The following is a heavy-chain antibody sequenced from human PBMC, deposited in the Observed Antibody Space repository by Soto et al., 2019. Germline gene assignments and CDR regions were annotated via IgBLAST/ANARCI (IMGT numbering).Heavy chain of an antibody. J-gene: IGHJ6*02. D-gene: IGHD3-10*01. CDR1: GGTFSSYA. Sequence: QVQLVQSGAEVKKPWSSVKVSCKASGGTFSSYAISWVRQAPGQGLEWMGGIIPIFGTANYAQKFQGRVTITADESTLTAYMELSSLRSEDTAVYYCARDTSITMVRGVIITPDSYYYYGMDVWGQGTTVTVSS. CDR3: ARDTSITMVRGVIITPDSYYYYGMDV. V-gene: IGHV1-69*01. CDR2: IIPIFGTA.